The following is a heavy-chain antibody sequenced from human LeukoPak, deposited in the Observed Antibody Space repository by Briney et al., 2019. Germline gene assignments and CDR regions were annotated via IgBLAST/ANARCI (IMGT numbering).Heavy chain of an antibody. CDR1: GFTFSSYG. V-gene: IGHV3-30*03. D-gene: IGHD6-19*01. Sequence: GGSLRLSCAASGFTFSSYGMHWVRQAPGKGLEWVAVISYDGSNKYYADSVKGRFTISRDNSKNTLYLQMNSLRAEDTAVYYCARDGVRAVAGTSLDYWGQGTLVTVSS. CDR3: ARDGVRAVAGTSLDY. J-gene: IGHJ4*02. CDR2: ISYDGSNK.